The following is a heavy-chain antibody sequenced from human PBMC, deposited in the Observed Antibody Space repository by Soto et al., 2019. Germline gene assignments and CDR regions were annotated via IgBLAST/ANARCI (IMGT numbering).Heavy chain of an antibody. CDR1: GYTFTSYY. V-gene: IGHV1-46*01. D-gene: IGHD3-22*01. Sequence: ASVKVSCKASGYTFTSYYMHWVRQAPGQGLEWMGIINPSGGSTSYAQKFQGRVTMTRDTSTSTVYMELSSLRSEDTAVYYCASAFLEYTDCSGYQYLALDAFDIWG. CDR3: ASAFLEYTDCSGYQYLALDAFDI. J-gene: IGHJ3*02. CDR2: INPSGGST.